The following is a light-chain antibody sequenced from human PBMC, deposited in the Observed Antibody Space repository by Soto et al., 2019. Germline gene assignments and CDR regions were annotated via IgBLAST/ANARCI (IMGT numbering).Light chain of an antibody. CDR1: SSDVGGYNY. CDR3: SSYTSSSTLMV. V-gene: IGLV2-14*01. CDR2: DVS. J-gene: IGLJ2*01. Sequence: QSALTQPASVSGSPGQSITISCTGTSSDVGGYNYVSWYQQHPGKAPKLMIYDVSNRPSGVSNRCSGSKSGNTASLTISGLQAEDEADDYCSSYTSSSTLMVFGGGTQLTVL.